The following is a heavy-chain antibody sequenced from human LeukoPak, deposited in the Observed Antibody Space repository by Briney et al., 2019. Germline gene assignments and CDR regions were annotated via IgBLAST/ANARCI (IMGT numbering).Heavy chain of an antibody. CDR3: AIPKRGRKYDSSGYYLS. D-gene: IGHD3-22*01. Sequence: ASVKVSCKASGYTFTSYGISWLRQAPGQGLEWMGWISPDSGNTNSAQKLQGRVTMTTDTSTSTAYMALRTLRSDDTAVYYCAIPKRGRKYDSSGYYLSWGQGTLVTVSS. CDR1: GYTFTSYG. CDR2: ISPDSGNT. V-gene: IGHV1-18*01. J-gene: IGHJ4*02.